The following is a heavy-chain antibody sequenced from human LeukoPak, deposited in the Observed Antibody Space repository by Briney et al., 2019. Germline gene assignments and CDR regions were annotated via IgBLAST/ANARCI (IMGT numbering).Heavy chain of an antibody. Sequence: GSLRLSCAASGFSFRSFWMSWVRQAPGKGREWVASIKEDGSDKYYVESVKGRFTISRENARNSLYLQMNSLRAEDTAVYYCARVLWFGGIYYFDYWGQGTLVTVSP. D-gene: IGHD3-10*01. CDR1: GFSFRSFW. CDR2: IKEDGSDK. J-gene: IGHJ4*02. CDR3: ARVLWFGGIYYFDY. V-gene: IGHV3-7*04.